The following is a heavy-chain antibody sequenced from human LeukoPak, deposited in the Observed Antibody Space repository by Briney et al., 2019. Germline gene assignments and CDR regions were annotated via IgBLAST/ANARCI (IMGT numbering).Heavy chain of an antibody. D-gene: IGHD3-3*01. CDR1: GFTFSSYA. V-gene: IGHV3-30-3*01. J-gene: IGHJ4*02. Sequence: GGSLRLSCAASGFTFSSYAMHWVRQAPGKGLEWVAVISYDGSNKYYADSVKGRFTISRDNSKNTLYLQMNSLRAEDTAVYYCASPLTWSGYFPFDYWGQGTLVTVSS. CDR3: ASPLTWSGYFPFDY. CDR2: ISYDGSNK.